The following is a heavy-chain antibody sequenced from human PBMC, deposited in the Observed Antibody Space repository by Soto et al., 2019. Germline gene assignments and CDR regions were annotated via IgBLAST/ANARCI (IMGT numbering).Heavy chain of an antibody. Sequence: QVQLVQSGAEVKKPGASVKVSCKASGYTFTSYDINWVRQATGQGLEWMGWMNPNSGNTGYAQKCKGRLTIPRNTSISTAYMALSSLRSADTAVYYCARRGYSSSWYYYYYYGMDVWGQWTTVTVPS. CDR1: GYTFTSYD. CDR3: ARRGYSSSWYYYYYYGMDV. V-gene: IGHV1-8*01. D-gene: IGHD6-13*01. J-gene: IGHJ6*02. CDR2: MNPNSGNT.